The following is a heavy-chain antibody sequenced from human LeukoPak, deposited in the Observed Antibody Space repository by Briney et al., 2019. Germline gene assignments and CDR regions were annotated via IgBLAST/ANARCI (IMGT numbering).Heavy chain of an antibody. CDR3: ARDSTYYYDSSPFDY. V-gene: IGHV3-33*01. CDR1: GFTFSSYG. J-gene: IGHJ4*02. Sequence: GRSLRLSCAASGFTFSSYGMHWVRQAPGKGLEWVAVIWYDGSNKYYADSEKGRFTISRDNSKNTLYLQMNSLRAEDTAVYYCARDSTYYYDSSPFDYWGQGTLVTVSS. D-gene: IGHD3-22*01. CDR2: IWYDGSNK.